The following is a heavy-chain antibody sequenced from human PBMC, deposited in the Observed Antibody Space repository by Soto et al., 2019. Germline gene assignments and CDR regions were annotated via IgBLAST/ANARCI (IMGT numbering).Heavy chain of an antibody. CDR2: SYYRGST. V-gene: IGHV4-39*01. CDR3: ARQGDILTAYYNLVAY. Sequence: SETLSLTCTVSGGSISNSSFYWGWIRQPPGKGLEWIGSSYYRGSTFYNPSLKSRVTISVDTSKNQFSLKLSSVTAADTAVYYCARQGDILTAYYNLVAYWGQGTLVTVSS. J-gene: IGHJ4*02. D-gene: IGHD3-9*01. CDR1: GGSISNSSFY.